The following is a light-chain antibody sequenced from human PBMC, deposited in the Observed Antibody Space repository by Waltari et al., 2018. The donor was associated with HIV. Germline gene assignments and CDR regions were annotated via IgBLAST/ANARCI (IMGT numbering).Light chain of an antibody. V-gene: IGKV3-20*01. J-gene: IGKJ2*01. CDR3: QQYGSSRT. Sequence: EIVLTQSPGTLSLSPGERATLSCRARQSVSSSYLAWDQQKPGQAPRLLIYGASSRATGIPDRFSGSGSGTDFTLTISRLEPEDFAVYYCQQYGSSRTFGQGTKLEIK. CDR2: GAS. CDR1: QSVSSSY.